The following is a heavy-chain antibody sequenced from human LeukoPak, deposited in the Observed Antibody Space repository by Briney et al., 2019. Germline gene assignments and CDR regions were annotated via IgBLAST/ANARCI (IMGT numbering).Heavy chain of an antibody. CDR2: IHYSGST. D-gene: IGHD3-22*01. J-gene: IGHJ4*02. CDR3: ARHSTSGYYYDFDY. CDR1: GGPISSYY. Sequence: SETLSLTCTVSGGPISSYYWSWIRQPPGKGLEWIGYIHYSGSTNYNPSLKSRVTISVDTSKNQFSLKLSSVTAADTAVYYCARHSTSGYYYDFDYWGQGTLVTVSS. V-gene: IGHV4-59*08.